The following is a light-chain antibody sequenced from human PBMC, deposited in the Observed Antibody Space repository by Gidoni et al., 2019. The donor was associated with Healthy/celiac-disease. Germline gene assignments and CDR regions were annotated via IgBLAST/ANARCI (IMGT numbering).Light chain of an antibody. Sequence: EIVLTQSQGSLYLSPGERATLSCRASQSVSSSYLAWYQHKPGQDPRLLIYGASRRATGIPDRFSGSGSATDFPLTISILEPEYFALYYCQQYCSSPITFGQGTRLEIK. CDR3: QQYCSSPIT. J-gene: IGKJ5*01. CDR1: QSVSSSY. V-gene: IGKV3-20*01. CDR2: GAS.